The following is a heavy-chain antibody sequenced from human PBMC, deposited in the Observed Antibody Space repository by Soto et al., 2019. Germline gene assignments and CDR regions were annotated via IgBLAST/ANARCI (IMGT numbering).Heavy chain of an antibody. CDR3: ARSQAQWLVLGY. V-gene: IGHV1-46*01. CDR1: GYTFTSYY. J-gene: IGHJ4*02. CDR2: INPSGGST. Sequence: QVQLVQSGAEVKKPGASVKVSCKASGYTFTSYYMPWVRQAPGQGLEWMGIINPSGGSTSYAQKFQGRVTMTRDTSTSTVYMELSSLRSEDTAVYYCARSQAQWLVLGYWGQGTLVTVSS. D-gene: IGHD6-19*01.